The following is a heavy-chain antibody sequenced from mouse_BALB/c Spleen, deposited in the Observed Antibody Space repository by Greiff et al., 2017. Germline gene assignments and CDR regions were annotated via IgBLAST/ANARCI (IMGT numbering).Heavy chain of an antibody. CDR1: GFNIKDTY. J-gene: IGHJ3*01. CDR3: AREDYGSSSFDY. Sequence: VQLQQSGAELVKPGASVKLSCTASGFNIKDTYMHWVKQRPEQGLEWIGRIDPANGNTKYDPKFQGKATITADTSSNTAYLQLSSLTSEDTAVYYCAREDYGSSSFDYWGQGTLVTVSA. CDR2: IDPANGNT. D-gene: IGHD1-1*01. V-gene: IGHV14-3*02.